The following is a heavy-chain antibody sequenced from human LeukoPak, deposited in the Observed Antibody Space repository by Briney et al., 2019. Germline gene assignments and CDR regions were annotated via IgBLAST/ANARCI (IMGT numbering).Heavy chain of an antibody. CDR2: IYSGGST. CDR3: ARELLRNDAFDI. Sequence: GGSLRLSCAASGFTVSSNYMSWVRQAPGKGLEWVSVIYSGGSTYYADSVKGRFTISRDNSKNTLYLQTNSLRAEDTAVYYCARELLRNDAFDIWGQGTMVTVSS. CDR1: GFTVSSNY. J-gene: IGHJ3*02. V-gene: IGHV3-66*01. D-gene: IGHD4-17*01.